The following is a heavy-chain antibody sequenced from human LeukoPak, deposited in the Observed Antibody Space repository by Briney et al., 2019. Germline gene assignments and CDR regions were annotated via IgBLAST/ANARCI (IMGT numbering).Heavy chain of an antibody. CDR1: GGSISSYY. D-gene: IGHD6-19*01. V-gene: IGHV4-59*01. Sequence: SETLSLTCTVSGGSISSYYWSWIRQPPGKGLEWIGYIYYSGSTNYNPSLKSRVTISVDTSNNQFSLKLSSVTAADTAVYYCASLVFTVAGPRYFDYWGQGTLVTVSS. CDR2: IYYSGST. CDR3: ASLVFTVAGPRYFDY. J-gene: IGHJ4*02.